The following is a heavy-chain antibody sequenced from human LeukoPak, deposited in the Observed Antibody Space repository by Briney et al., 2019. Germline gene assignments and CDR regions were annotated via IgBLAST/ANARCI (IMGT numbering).Heavy chain of an antibody. Sequence: GGSLRLSCAASGFTFSSYAMSWVRQAPGKGLEWVSGISGSGDNTYYADSVKGRFTISRDNSKNPLYLQMNSLRADDTAVVHRFDPWGEGTLGTVSS. CDR3: FDP. V-gene: IGHV3-23*01. CDR1: GFTFSSYA. J-gene: IGHJ5*02. CDR2: ISGSGDNT.